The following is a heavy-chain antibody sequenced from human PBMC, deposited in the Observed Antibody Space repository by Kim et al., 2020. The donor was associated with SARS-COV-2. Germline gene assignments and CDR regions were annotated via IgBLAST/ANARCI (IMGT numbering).Heavy chain of an antibody. V-gene: IGHV3-53*01. CDR1: GFTVSSNY. J-gene: IGHJ4*02. D-gene: IGHD6-13*01. CDR2: IYSGGST. Sequence: GGSLRLSCAASGFTVSSNYMSWVRQAPGKGLEWVSVIYSGGSTYYADSVKGRFTISRDNSKNTLYLQMNSLRAEDTAVYYCASMSLSAIGSRYSSSWYGGVSFDYWGQGTLVTVSS. CDR3: ASMSLSAIGSRYSSSWYGGVSFDY.